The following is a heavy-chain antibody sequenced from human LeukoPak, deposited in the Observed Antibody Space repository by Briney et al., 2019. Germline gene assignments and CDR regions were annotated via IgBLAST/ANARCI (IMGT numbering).Heavy chain of an antibody. D-gene: IGHD2-8*02. Sequence: PSETLSLTCAVYGGSFSGYYWSWIRQPPGKGLEWIGEINHSGSTNYNSSLKSRVTISVDTSKNQFSLKLSSVTAADTAVYYCARGPGHLAYYYGMDVWGQGTTVTVSS. CDR2: INHSGST. CDR3: ARGPGHLAYYYGMDV. J-gene: IGHJ6*02. CDR1: GGSFSGYY. V-gene: IGHV4-34*01.